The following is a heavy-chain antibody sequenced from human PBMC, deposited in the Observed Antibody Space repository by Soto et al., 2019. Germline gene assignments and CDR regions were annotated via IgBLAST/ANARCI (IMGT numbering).Heavy chain of an antibody. J-gene: IGHJ2*01. Sequence: DNGLEWVEVISYEGSNKYYADSVKGIFTISRDTSKKQMYLQMNSLRAEDTAVYYCAIFFFQAEEGIRDTVQVSAFLLNCSSDL. CDR2: ISYEGSNK. CDR3: AIFFFQAEEGIRDTVQVSAFLLNCSSDL. D-gene: IGHD2-21*02. V-gene: IGHV3-33*05.